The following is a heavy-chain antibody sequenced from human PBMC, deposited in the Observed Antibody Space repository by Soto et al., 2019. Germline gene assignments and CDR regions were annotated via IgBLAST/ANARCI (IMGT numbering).Heavy chain of an antibody. D-gene: IGHD2-2*02. Sequence: GGSLRLSCAASGFTFSSYGMHWVRQAPGKGLEWVAVIWYDGSNKYYADSVKGRFTISRDNSKNTLYLQTNSLRAEDTAVYYCAREYTAWPLAYGLDVWGQGTTVTVSS. J-gene: IGHJ6*02. CDR2: IWYDGSNK. V-gene: IGHV3-33*01. CDR1: GFTFSSYG. CDR3: AREYTAWPLAYGLDV.